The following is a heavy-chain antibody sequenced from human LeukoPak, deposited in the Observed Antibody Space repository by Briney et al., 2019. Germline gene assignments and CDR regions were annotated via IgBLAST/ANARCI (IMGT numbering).Heavy chain of an antibody. D-gene: IGHD1-26*01. Sequence: SVKVSCKASGGTFSSYAISWVRQAPGQGPEWMGGIIPIFGTANYAQKFQGRVTITTDESTSTAYMELSSLRSEDTAVYYCVRVIVGAAEGGYYFDYWGQGTLVTVSS. CDR3: VRVIVGAAEGGYYFDY. J-gene: IGHJ4*02. V-gene: IGHV1-69*05. CDR1: GGTFSSYA. CDR2: IIPIFGTA.